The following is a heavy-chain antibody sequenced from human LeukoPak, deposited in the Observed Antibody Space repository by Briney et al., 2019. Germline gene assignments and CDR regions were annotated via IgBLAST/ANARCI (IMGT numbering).Heavy chain of an antibody. V-gene: IGHV3-21*01. CDR2: ISSSSSYI. CDR3: ARTHVVVAAIGAFDI. Sequence: GGSLRLSCAASGFTFSSYSMSWVRQAPGKGLEWVSSISSSSSYIYYADSVKGRFTFSRDNAKNSLYLQMNSLRAEDTAVYYCARTHVVVAAIGAFDIWGQGTMVTVSS. CDR1: GFTFSSYS. J-gene: IGHJ3*02. D-gene: IGHD2-15*01.